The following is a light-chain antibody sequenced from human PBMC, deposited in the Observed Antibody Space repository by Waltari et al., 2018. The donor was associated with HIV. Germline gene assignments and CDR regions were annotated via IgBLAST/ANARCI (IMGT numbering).Light chain of an antibody. V-gene: IGKV3-11*01. CDR2: DAS. J-gene: IGKJ4*01. Sequence: EIVLKQSPATLSLSPGERATLSCRASQSVSSYLAWYQQKPGQAPRLLIYDASNRATGIPARFSGSGSGTDFTLTITSLEPEDFAVYYCQHRSNWPPLTFGGGTKVEIK. CDR3: QHRSNWPPLT. CDR1: QSVSSY.